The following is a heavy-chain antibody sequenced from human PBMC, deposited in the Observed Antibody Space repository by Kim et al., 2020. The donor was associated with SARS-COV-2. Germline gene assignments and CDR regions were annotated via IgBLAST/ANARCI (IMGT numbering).Heavy chain of an antibody. J-gene: IGHJ5*02. Sequence: SETLSLTCAVYGGSFSGYYWSWIRQPPGKGLEWIGEINHSGSTNYNPSLKSRVTISVDTSKNQFSLKLSSVTAADTAVYYCARGLREYSSSSRGTNWFDPWGQGTLVTVSS. CDR1: GGSFSGYY. V-gene: IGHV4-34*01. D-gene: IGHD6-6*01. CDR2: INHSGST. CDR3: ARGLREYSSSSRGTNWFDP.